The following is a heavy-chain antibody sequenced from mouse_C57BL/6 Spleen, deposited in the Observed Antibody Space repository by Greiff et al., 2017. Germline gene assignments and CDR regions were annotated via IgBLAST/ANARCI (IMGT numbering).Heavy chain of an antibody. D-gene: IGHD4-1*01. J-gene: IGHJ4*01. CDR1: GYTFTSHW. Sequence: VQLQQSGPELARPGASVEISCKAPGYTFTSHWMQWVRQRPGQGLEWIGEIFPGSGSTYYNEKFKGKATLTVDTASSTAYMQLSSLTSEDSAVYFCASKDWEGAMDYWGQGTSVTVSS. CDR3: ASKDWEGAMDY. CDR2: IFPGSGST. V-gene: IGHV1-56*01.